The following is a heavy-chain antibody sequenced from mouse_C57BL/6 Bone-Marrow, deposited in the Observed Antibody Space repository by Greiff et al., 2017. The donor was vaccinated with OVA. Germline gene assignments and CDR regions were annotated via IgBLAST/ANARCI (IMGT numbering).Heavy chain of an antibody. CDR1: GYSFTGYY. CDR2: INPSTGGT. V-gene: IGHV1-42*01. D-gene: IGHD2-3*01. Sequence: EVQLQQSGPELVKPGASVKISCKASGYSFTGYYMNWVKQSPEKSLEWIGEINPSTGGTTYNQKFKAKATLTVDKSSSTAYTQLKSLTSEDSAVYYCARRGDGYYYDYWGQGTSVTVSS. CDR3: ARRGDGYYYDY. J-gene: IGHJ4*01.